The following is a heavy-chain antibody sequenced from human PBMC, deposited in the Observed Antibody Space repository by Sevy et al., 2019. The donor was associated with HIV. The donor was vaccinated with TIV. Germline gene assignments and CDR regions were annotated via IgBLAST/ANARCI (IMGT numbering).Heavy chain of an antibody. CDR2: IIPILGTA. J-gene: IGHJ4*02. CDR1: GGTFSRYG. D-gene: IGHD6-19*01. CDR3: ARGGGNGWYYFDY. V-gene: IGHV1-69*13. Sequence: ASVKVSCKASGGTFSRYGISWVRQAPGQGLEWMGGIIPILGTANYAQKFQGRVTITADESTKTAYMELSSRRSEDTAVYYCARGGGNGWYYFDYWGQETLVTVSS.